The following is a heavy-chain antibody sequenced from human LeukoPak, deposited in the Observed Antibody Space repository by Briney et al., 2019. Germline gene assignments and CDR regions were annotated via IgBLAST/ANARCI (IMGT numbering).Heavy chain of an antibody. V-gene: IGHV4-59*11. CDR1: GDSISSHY. D-gene: IGHD6-19*01. Sequence: SETLSLTCTVSGDSISSHYWSWIRQPPGQGLEWIAYIYDTGTTVSNPSLKSRVSMSLDRSKNEFSLQLTSVTAADTAVYYCAGIWYSSGYYFDYWGQGTTVTVSS. CDR2: IYDTGTT. J-gene: IGHJ4*03. CDR3: AGIWYSSGYYFDY.